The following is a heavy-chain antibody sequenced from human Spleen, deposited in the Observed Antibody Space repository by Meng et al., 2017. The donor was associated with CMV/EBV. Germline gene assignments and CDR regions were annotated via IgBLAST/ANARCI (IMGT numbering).Heavy chain of an antibody. V-gene: IGHV3-23*01. J-gene: IGHJ4*02. CDR1: AFTFTNHA. Sequence: GESLKISCAASAFTFTNHAMTWVRQAPGKGLEWVSTISGSGGSTFYADSVTGRFTISRDNSKNTLYLQMNSLRAEDTAFYYCARDLVVVPAAHDYWGQGTLVIVSS. CDR2: ISGSGGST. D-gene: IGHD2-2*01. CDR3: ARDLVVVPAAHDY.